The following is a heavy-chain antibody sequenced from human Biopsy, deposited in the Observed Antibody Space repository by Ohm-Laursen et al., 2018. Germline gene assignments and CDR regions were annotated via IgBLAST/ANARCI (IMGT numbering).Heavy chain of an antibody. CDR2: ISYNERT. CDR1: GASVKTSGYF. J-gene: IGHJ2*01. CDR3: VREPKTGTAEAWYFDL. V-gene: IGHV4-31*03. Sequence: TLSLTCSVSGASVKTSGYFWAWIRRRPGKGLEWIGYISYNERTHYNPSLTSRLAISFDTSNNRISLQLRSVSVADTAVYYCVREPKTGTAEAWYFDLWGRGSPVTVPS. D-gene: IGHD3-9*01.